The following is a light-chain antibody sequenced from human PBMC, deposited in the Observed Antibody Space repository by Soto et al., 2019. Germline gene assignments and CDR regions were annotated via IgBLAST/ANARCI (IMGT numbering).Light chain of an antibody. CDR3: SSYTSSSTLDVV. Sequence: QSVLTQPASVSGSPGKSITISCTGTSSDVGGYNYVSWYQQHPGKAPKLMIYDVSNRPSGVSNRFSGSKSGNTASLTISGLQAEDEADYYCSSYTSSSTLDVVFGGGTKLTVL. CDR1: SSDVGGYNY. V-gene: IGLV2-14*01. J-gene: IGLJ2*01. CDR2: DVS.